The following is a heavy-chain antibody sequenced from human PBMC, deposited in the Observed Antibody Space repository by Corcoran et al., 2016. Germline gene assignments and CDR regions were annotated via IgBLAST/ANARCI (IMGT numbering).Heavy chain of an antibody. V-gene: IGHV3-15*07. D-gene: IGHD2-15*01. CDR1: GFTFSNAW. CDR2: IKSKTDGGTK. Sequence: EVQLVESGGGLVKPGGSLRLSCAASGFTFSNAWMNWVRQAPGKGLEWVGRIKSKTDGGTKDYAAPVKGRFTISRAESKNTLYLQMNSLKTEATAVYYCTTSRWRDPWYLDYWGQGTLVTVSS. CDR3: TTSRWRDPWYLDY. J-gene: IGHJ4*02.